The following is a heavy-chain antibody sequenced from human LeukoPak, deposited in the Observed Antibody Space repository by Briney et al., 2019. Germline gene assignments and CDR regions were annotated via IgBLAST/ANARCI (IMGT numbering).Heavy chain of an antibody. D-gene: IGHD3-10*01. CDR3: AKDYLYYYGPGSYYKPPDY. V-gene: IGHV3-30*18. J-gene: IGHJ4*02. CDR2: ISYDGSNK. CDR1: GFTFSSYG. Sequence: GGSLRLSCAASGFTFSSYGMHWVRQAPGKGLEWVAVISYDGSNKYYADSVKGRFTISRDNSKNTLYLQMNSLRAEDTAVYYCAKDYLYYYGPGSYYKPPDYWGQGTLVTVSS.